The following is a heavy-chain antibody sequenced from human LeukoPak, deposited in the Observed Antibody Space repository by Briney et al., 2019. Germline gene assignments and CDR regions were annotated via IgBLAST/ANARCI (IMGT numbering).Heavy chain of an antibody. CDR2: MYPHRWNT. J-gene: IGHJ6*03. V-gene: IGHV1-8*01. Sequence: AVKVSYKASLYTFPRYDILGVRQATARGLKWMGWMYPHRWNTRYAQKFQGRVTMTRNTSINKDYMELSSLRSEDTAVYYCARGYYDLWSGQWRYYYYLDVWGKGTTVTVSS. CDR1: LYTFPRYD. CDR3: ARGYYDLWSGQWRYYYYLDV. D-gene: IGHD3-3*01.